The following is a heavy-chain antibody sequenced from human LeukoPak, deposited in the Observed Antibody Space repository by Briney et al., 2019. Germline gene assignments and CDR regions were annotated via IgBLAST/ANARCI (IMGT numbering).Heavy chain of an antibody. CDR3: ARGLGSYPYYFDY. J-gene: IGHJ4*02. Sequence: SETLSLTCTVSGGSISSYYWSWLRLPPGKGPEWIGSISYSGSTNYNPSLKSRVTISIDTSKNHFSLKVTSVTAADTAVYYCARGLGSYPYYFDYWGQGTLITVSS. D-gene: IGHD1-26*01. CDR1: GGSISSYY. V-gene: IGHV4-59*01. CDR2: ISYSGST.